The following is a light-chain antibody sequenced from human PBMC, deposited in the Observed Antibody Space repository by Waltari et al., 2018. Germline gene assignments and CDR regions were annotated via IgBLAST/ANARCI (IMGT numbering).Light chain of an antibody. V-gene: IGKV3-15*01. Sequence: ETVMTQSPATLSVSPGERATLSCMTSQTIGTSLAWYQQKPGQAPRLLIYRASKRATGIPARFSGSGSETEFALTISSLQSEDSAIYYCQQYNNWPPGTFGQGTKVEI. CDR2: RAS. CDR1: QTIGTS. J-gene: IGKJ1*01. CDR3: QQYNNWPPGT.